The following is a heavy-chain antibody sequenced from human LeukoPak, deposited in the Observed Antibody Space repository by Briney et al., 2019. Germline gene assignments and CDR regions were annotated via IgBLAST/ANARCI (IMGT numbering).Heavy chain of an antibody. Sequence: SETLSLTCAVYGGSFSDYYWSWIRQPPGKGLEWIGKINHSGGTNYNPSLKSRVTISVDTSKNQFSLKLSSVTAADTAVYYCARGFRSYSSSWYAFDIWGQGTMVTVSS. V-gene: IGHV4-34*01. CDR2: INHSGGT. J-gene: IGHJ3*02. CDR3: ARGFRSYSSSWYAFDI. D-gene: IGHD6-13*01. CDR1: GGSFSDYY.